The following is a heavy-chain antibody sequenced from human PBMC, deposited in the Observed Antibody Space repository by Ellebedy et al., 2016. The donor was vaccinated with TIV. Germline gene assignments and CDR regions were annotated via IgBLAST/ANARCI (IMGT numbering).Heavy chain of an antibody. CDR2: INTNTGNP. D-gene: IGHD7-27*01. CDR3: ARDPLSGGLDS. CDR1: GYTFTTYA. V-gene: IGHV7-4-1*02. Sequence: AASVTVSCKASGYTFTTYAVNWVRHSPGQGLEWMGWINTNTGNPTYAQGFTGRFAFSVDTSVSTAYLQISSLKTEDTAVYFCARDPLSGGLDSWGQGTLVTVS. J-gene: IGHJ4*02.